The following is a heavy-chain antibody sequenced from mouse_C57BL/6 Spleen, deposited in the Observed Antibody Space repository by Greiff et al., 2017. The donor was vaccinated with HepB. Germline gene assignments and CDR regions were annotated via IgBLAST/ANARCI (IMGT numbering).Heavy chain of an antibody. CDR3: ARQKNYVFDY. Sequence: EVKLVESGGGLVQPGGSLKLSCAASGFTFSDYYMYWVRQTPEKRLEWVAYISYGGGSTDYPDTVKGRFTISRDNAKNTLYLQMSRLKSEDTAMYYCARQKNYVFDYWGQGTTLTVAS. V-gene: IGHV5-12*01. CDR2: ISYGGGST. J-gene: IGHJ2*01. D-gene: IGHD1-1*01. CDR1: GFTFSDYY.